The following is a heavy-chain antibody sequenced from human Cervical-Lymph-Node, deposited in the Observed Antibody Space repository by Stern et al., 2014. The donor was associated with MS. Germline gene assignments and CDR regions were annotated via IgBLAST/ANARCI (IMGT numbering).Heavy chain of an antibody. J-gene: IGHJ4*02. Sequence: VQLVESGPGLVKPSETLSLTCTVSGGSISSYYWSWIRQPPGKGLEWIGYIYSSGSTNYNLSLKSRVPISVDMSKNQFSLKLSSVTAADTAVYYCARSPGYYFDYWGQGTLVTVSS. CDR3: ARSPGYYFDY. CDR2: IYSSGST. D-gene: IGHD3-9*01. V-gene: IGHV4-59*01. CDR1: GGSISSYY.